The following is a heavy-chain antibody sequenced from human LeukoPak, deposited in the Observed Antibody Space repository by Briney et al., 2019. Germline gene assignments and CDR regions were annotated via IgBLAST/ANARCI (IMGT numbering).Heavy chain of an antibody. CDR3: AKDPGGDYGSGNYFDY. CDR2: ISSSSSYI. D-gene: IGHD3-16*01. CDR1: GFTFSSYS. V-gene: IGHV3-21*04. J-gene: IGHJ4*02. Sequence: GGSLRLSCAASGFTFSSYSMNWVRQAPGKGLEWVLSISSSSSYIYYADSVKGRFTISRDNAKNSLYLQMNSLRAEDTALYYCAKDPGGDYGSGNYFDYWGQGTLVTVSS.